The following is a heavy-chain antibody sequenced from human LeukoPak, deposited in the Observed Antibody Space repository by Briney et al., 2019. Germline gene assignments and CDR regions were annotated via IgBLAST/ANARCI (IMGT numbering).Heavy chain of an antibody. CDR2: XXYSRST. V-gene: IGHV4-39*01. D-gene: IGHD2-2*01. CDR3: ARRPDIGYCSSTSCYASDY. Sequence: SXXYSRSTYYNPSLKSRVTISVDTSKNQFSLKLSSVTAADTAVYYCARRPDIGYCSSTSCYASDYWGQGTLVTVSS. J-gene: IGHJ4*02.